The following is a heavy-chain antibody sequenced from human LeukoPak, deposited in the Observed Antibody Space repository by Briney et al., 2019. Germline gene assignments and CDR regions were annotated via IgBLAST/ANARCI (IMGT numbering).Heavy chain of an antibody. CDR2: IKQDGIEK. CDR1: GFSFRSYW. Sequence: GGSLRLSCAASGFSFRSYWMDWVRQTPEKGLEWVANIKQDGIEKYFVDSVKGRFAISRDNAKNSLYLQMNNLRAEDTAVYYCAREAMVRGVPDAFDIWGQGTVVTISS. J-gene: IGHJ3*02. D-gene: IGHD3-10*01. CDR3: AREAMVRGVPDAFDI. V-gene: IGHV3-7*01.